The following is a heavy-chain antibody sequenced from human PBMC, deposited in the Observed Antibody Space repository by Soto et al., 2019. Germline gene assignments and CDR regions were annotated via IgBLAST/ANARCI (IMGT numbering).Heavy chain of an antibody. CDR1: GGTNSGYY. V-gene: IGHV4-4*07. Sequence: QVQPQESGPGLGKPSETPALNLPGTGGTNSGYYLTLIRQSPGGGLEGIGRIFSSGSTNYNPALKSRVTISLDTSMNHFSLRLSSVTAADTAVYYCARGQRFSDWFDPWGQGTLVTVSS. CDR2: IFSSGST. D-gene: IGHD3-3*01. CDR3: ARGQRFSDWFDP. J-gene: IGHJ5*02.